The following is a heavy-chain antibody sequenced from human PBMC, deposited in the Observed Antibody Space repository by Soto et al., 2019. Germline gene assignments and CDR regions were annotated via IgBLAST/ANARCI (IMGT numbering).Heavy chain of an antibody. J-gene: IGHJ4*01. CDR3: AREGGSGWYYYDY. CDR1: GGSFSGYS. Sequence: QVQLQQWGAGLLKPSETLSLTCAVNGGSFSGYSWTWIRQAPGKGLDWIGEINYTGTTNYSPTLKGRVTLSVDTSKNQFSLELRSVSAADTAVYYCAREGGSGWYYYDYWGHGTLVTVSS. CDR2: INYTGTT. V-gene: IGHV4-34*02. D-gene: IGHD6-19*01.